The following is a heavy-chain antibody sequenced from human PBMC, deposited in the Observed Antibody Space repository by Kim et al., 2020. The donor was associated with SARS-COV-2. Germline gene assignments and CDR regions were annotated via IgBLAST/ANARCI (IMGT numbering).Heavy chain of an antibody. CDR3: TRAKWELLSGYYFDY. CDR2: IRSKAYGGTT. CDR1: GFTFGDYA. Sequence: GGSLRLSCTASGFTFGDYAMSWFRQAPGKGLEWVGFIRSKAYGGTTEYAASVKGRFTISRDDSKSIAYLQMNSLKTEDTAVYYCTRAKWELLSGYYFDYWGQGTLVTVSS. D-gene: IGHD1-26*01. V-gene: IGHV3-49*03. J-gene: IGHJ4*02.